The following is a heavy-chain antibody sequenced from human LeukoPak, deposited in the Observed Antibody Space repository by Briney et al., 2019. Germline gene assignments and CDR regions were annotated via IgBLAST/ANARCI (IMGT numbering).Heavy chain of an antibody. Sequence: PGGSLRLPCAASGLTFSSYGMHWVRQAPGKGLEWVAVIWYDGSNKYYADSVKGRFAISRDNSKNTLYLQMNSLRAEDTAVYYCARGPQYCSSTSCYSRKFDPWGQGTLVTVSS. CDR2: IWYDGSNK. D-gene: IGHD2-2*01. V-gene: IGHV3-33*01. CDR1: GLTFSSYG. J-gene: IGHJ5*02. CDR3: ARGPQYCSSTSCYSRKFDP.